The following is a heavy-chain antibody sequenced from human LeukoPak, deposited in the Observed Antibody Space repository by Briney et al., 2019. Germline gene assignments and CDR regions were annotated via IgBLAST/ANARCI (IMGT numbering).Heavy chain of an antibody. D-gene: IGHD3-22*01. CDR3: ARKVPNDSSDYYYRGQFDP. Sequence: ASVKVSCKASGGTFSSYAISWVRQAPGQGLEWMGGIIPIFGTANYAQKFQGRVTITADKSTSTAYRELSSLRSEDTAVYYCARKVPNDSSDYYYRGQFDPWGQGTLVTVSS. V-gene: IGHV1-69*06. CDR1: GGTFSSYA. CDR2: IIPIFGTA. J-gene: IGHJ5*02.